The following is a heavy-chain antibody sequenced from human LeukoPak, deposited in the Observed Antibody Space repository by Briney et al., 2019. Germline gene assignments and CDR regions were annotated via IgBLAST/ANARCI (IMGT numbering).Heavy chain of an antibody. V-gene: IGHV1-58*01. CDR2: IVVGSGNT. J-gene: IGHJ3*02. CDR3: ADTAMVTGAFDI. Sequence: ASVKVSCTASGFTFTSSAVQWVRQARGQRLEWIGWIVVGSGNTNYAQKFQERVTITRDMSTSTAYMELSSLRSEDTAVYYCADTAMVTGAFDIWGQGTMVTVSS. D-gene: IGHD5-18*01. CDR1: GFTFTSSA.